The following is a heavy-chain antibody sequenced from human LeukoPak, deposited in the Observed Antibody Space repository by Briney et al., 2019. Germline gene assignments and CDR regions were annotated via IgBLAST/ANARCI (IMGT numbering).Heavy chain of an antibody. CDR1: GGSISSYY. Sequence: KPSETLSLTCTVSGGSISSYYWSWIRQPPGKGLEWIGYIYYSGSTNYNPSLKSRVTISVDTSKNQFSLKLSSVTAADTAVYYCARVSQHGDAFDIWGQGTMVTVSS. D-gene: IGHD2-2*01. V-gene: IGHV4-59*01. CDR3: ARVSQHGDAFDI. J-gene: IGHJ3*02. CDR2: IYYSGST.